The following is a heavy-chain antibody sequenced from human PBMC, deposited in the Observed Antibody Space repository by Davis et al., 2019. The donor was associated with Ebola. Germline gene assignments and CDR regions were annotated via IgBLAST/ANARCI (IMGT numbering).Heavy chain of an antibody. Sequence: ASVKVSCKASGYTFSTYAINWVRQAPGQGLQWMGRINTNTGNPTYAQGFTGRFVFSLDTSVSTAYLQISSLKAEDTAVYYCARTPSGYDWEYYYGMDVWGQGTTVTVSS. CDR2: INTNTGNP. J-gene: IGHJ6*02. V-gene: IGHV7-4-1*02. D-gene: IGHD5-12*01. CDR1: GYTFSTYA. CDR3: ARTPSGYDWEYYYGMDV.